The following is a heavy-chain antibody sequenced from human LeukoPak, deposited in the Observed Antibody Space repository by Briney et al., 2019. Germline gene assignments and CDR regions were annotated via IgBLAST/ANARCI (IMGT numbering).Heavy chain of an antibody. Sequence: GGSLRLSCAASGFTFSSYGMHWVRQAPGKGLEWVSSITGSSNSIYYADSVKGRFTISRDNAKSSLSLQMNSLRAEDTALYYCARAFSTTWSFWGQGTLVTVSS. D-gene: IGHD6-13*01. V-gene: IGHV3-21*01. CDR1: GFTFSSYG. CDR2: ITGSSNSI. CDR3: ARAFSTTWSF. J-gene: IGHJ4*02.